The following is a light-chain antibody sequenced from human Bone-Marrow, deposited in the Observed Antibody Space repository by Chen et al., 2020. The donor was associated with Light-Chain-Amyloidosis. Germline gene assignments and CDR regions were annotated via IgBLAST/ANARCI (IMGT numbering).Light chain of an antibody. Sequence: SYVLTQPSSVSVAPGQTATIACGGNNIGSTSVHWYQQTPGQAPLLVVYDDSARPSGIPGRWSGSKSRNTATLTISRVEAGDEADYYCQVWDRSSDRPVFGGGTKLTVL. CDR2: DDS. V-gene: IGLV3-21*02. CDR1: NIGSTS. J-gene: IGLJ3*02. CDR3: QVWDRSSDRPV.